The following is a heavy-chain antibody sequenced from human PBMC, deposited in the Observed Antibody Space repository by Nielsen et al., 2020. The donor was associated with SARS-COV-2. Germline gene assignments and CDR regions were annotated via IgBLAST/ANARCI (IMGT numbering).Heavy chain of an antibody. CDR2: ISAYNGDT. D-gene: IGHD6-19*01. J-gene: IGHJ4*02. Sequence: ASVKVSCKASGYTFTSYAMNWVRQAPGQGLEWMGWISAYNGDTNYAQKLQGRVTMTTDTSTSTAYMELRSLRSDDTAVYYCAREPLAVGFDYWGQGTLVTVSS. CDR3: AREPLAVGFDY. V-gene: IGHV1-18*01. CDR1: GYTFTSYA.